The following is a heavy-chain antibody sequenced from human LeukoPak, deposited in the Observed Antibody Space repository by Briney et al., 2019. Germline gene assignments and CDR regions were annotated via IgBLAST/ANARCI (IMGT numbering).Heavy chain of an antibody. D-gene: IGHD4-23*01. CDR3: ARGGGNYVVS. Sequence: SETLSLTCTGSGGSISSYYWSWIRQPPGKGLEWIGYIYYSGSTNYNPSLKSRVTISVDTSKNQFSLKLSSVTAADTAVYYCARGGGNYVVSWGQGTLVTVSS. CDR1: GGSISSYY. J-gene: IGHJ4*02. CDR2: IYYSGST. V-gene: IGHV4-59*01.